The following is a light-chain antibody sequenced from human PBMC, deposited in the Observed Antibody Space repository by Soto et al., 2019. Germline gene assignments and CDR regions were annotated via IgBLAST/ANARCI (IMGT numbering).Light chain of an antibody. V-gene: IGKV1-5*01. J-gene: IGKJ1*01. CDR1: QTIRRW. CDR3: QHYNSDPWT. Sequence: DIEMTQSPSTLSASVGDRLTITCRASQTIRRWLAWYQQRPGKAPKGLIYDASTLESGVPARFRGSGSETEFTLTISSLQPEDSATYYCQHYNSDPWTFGQGTKVEIK. CDR2: DAS.